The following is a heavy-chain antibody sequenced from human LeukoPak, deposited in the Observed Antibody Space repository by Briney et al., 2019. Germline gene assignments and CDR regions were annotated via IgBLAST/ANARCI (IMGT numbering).Heavy chain of an antibody. CDR3: ARDLFIATSGEGPGY. Sequence: AASVKVSCTASGYTFTSYYIHWVRQAPGQGLEWMGIINPSGGSTTYAQKFQDRVTMTGDTSTSTVYMELSSLRSEDTAVYYCARDLFIATSGEGPGYWGQGTLVTVSS. CDR2: INPSGGST. D-gene: IGHD6-13*01. CDR1: GYTFTSYY. J-gene: IGHJ4*02. V-gene: IGHV1-46*01.